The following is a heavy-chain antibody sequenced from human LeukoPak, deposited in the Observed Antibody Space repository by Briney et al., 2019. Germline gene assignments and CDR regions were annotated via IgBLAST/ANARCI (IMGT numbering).Heavy chain of an antibody. J-gene: IGHJ6*03. V-gene: IGHV4-39*01. CDR1: GGSISSSDYY. Sequence: PSETLSLTCTVSGGSISSSDYYWGWIRQPPGKGLEWIGTIYYSGITYYNPSLKSRVTISVDTSKNQVSLKLSSVIAADTAVYYCARHGEHYDSRGYGPYYSYYMDVWGTGTTVTISS. D-gene: IGHD3-22*01. CDR3: ARHGEHYDSRGYGPYYSYYMDV. CDR2: IYYSGIT.